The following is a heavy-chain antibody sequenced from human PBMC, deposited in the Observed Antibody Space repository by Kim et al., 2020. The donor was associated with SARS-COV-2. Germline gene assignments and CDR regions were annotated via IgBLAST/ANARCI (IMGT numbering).Heavy chain of an antibody. J-gene: IGHJ4*02. D-gene: IGHD3-22*01. CDR3: ARAATYYYDSSGYADIDY. V-gene: IGHV4-34*01. Sequence: KSRVTISVDTSKNQFSLKLSSVTAADTAVYYCARAATYYYDSSGYADIDYWGQGTLVTVSS.